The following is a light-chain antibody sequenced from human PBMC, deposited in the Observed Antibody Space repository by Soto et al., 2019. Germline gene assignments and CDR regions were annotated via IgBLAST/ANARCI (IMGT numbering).Light chain of an antibody. CDR3: TSYVGSNNFYV. V-gene: IGLV2-8*01. CDR1: SSDVGGYNF. Sequence: QSVLTQPPSASGSPGQSVTISCTGTSSDVGGYNFVSWYRQHPGKAPKLMIYEVNNRPSGVPDRFSGSKSGNTASLTVSGLQAEDEADYYCTSYVGSNNFYVFGTGTKVTVL. J-gene: IGLJ1*01. CDR2: EVN.